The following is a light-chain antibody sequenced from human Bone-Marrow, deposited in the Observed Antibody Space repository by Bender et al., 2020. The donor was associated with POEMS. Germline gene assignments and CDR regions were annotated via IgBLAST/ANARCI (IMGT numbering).Light chain of an antibody. J-gene: IGLJ3*02. CDR3: AVWDDSLNGWV. CDR1: TSDVGGYTS. V-gene: IGLV2-8*01. CDR2: EIR. Sequence: QSALTQPPSASGSLGQSVTISCIGTTSDVGGYTSVSWYQHHPGKAPELIIYEIRTRPSGVPDRFSGSKSGDTASLTVSGLQGKDEADYYCAVWDDSLNGWVFGGGTKLTVL.